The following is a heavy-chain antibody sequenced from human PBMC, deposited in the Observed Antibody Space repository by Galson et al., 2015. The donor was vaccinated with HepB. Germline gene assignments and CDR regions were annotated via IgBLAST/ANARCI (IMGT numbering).Heavy chain of an antibody. CDR3: ARDHPYDFWSGRLDV. CDR2: ISYDGSNK. CDR1: GFTFSSYA. V-gene: IGHV3-30*04. J-gene: IGHJ6*04. D-gene: IGHD3-3*01. Sequence: SLRLSCAASGFTFSSYAMHWVRQAPGKGLEWVGVISYDGSNKYYADSVKGRVTISRDNSKNTLYLEMNSLRAEDTAVYYCARDHPYDFWSGRLDVWGKGTTVTVSS.